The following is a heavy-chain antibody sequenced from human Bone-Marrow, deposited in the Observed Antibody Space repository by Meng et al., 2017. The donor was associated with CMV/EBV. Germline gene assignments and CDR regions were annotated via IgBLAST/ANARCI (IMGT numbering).Heavy chain of an antibody. CDR2: IIPIFGIA. V-gene: IGHV1-69*10. CDR3: AREGVEDFWSDTWDV. CDR1: GGTFSSYA. J-gene: IGHJ6*02. D-gene: IGHD3-3*01. Sequence: SVKVSCKASGGTFSSYAISWVRQAPGQGLEWMGGIIPIFGIANYAQKFQGRVTITADKSTRTAYMELSSLRSEDTAVYYCAREGVEDFWSDTWDVWGQGTTVTVSS.